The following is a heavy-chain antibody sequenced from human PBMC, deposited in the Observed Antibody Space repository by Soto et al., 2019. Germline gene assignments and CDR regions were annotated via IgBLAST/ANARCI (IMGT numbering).Heavy chain of an antibody. CDR2: ISYDGSNK. D-gene: IGHD3-3*01. Sequence: GGSLRLSCAASGFTFSSYGMHWVRQAPGKGLEWVAVISYDGSNKYYADSVKGRFTISRDNSKNTLYLQMNSLRAEDTAVYYCAKDQHVTIFGVAPGWFDPWGQGTLVTSPQ. V-gene: IGHV3-30*18. J-gene: IGHJ5*02. CDR1: GFTFSSYG. CDR3: AKDQHVTIFGVAPGWFDP.